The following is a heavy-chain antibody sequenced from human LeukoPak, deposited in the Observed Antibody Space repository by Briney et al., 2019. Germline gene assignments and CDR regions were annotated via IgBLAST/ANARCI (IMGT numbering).Heavy chain of an antibody. J-gene: IGHJ4*02. CDR3: AKREAAIGVIDY. V-gene: IGHV3-23*01. Sequence: GGSLRLSCAASGFTFSTYAMGWVRQAPGKGLEWVSVIGGSGANTYYADAVKDRFTMSRDNSKNTLYLQMNSLRVEDTAVYYCAKREAAIGVIDYWGQGTLVTVSS. D-gene: IGHD6-13*01. CDR1: GFTFSTYA. CDR2: IGGSGANT.